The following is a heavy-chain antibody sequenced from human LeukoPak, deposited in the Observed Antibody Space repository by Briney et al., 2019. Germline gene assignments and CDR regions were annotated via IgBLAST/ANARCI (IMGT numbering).Heavy chain of an antibody. CDR2: IYTSGST. J-gene: IGHJ5*02. CDR1: GGFISSYY. V-gene: IGHV4-4*07. Sequence: PSVTLSLTCTVSGGFISSYYWSWIRQPAGKGLEWIGRIYTSGSTNYNPSLKSRVTMSVDTSKNQFSLKLSSVTAADTAVYYCASGPHYDILTGWDNWFDPWGQGTLVTVSS. D-gene: IGHD3-9*01. CDR3: ASGPHYDILTGWDNWFDP.